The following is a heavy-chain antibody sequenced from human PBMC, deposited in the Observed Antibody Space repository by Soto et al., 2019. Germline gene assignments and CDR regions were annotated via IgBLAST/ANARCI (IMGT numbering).Heavy chain of an antibody. J-gene: IGHJ5*02. V-gene: IGHV1-8*01. D-gene: IGHD2-15*01. Sequence: ASVKVSCKASGDTFTSYEINWVRQATGQGLEWMGWMNPNSGNTGYAQKFRGRVTMTRNTSISTGYMELSSLRSEDTAVYYCARLGYCSGGSCRRGNWFDPWGQGTLVTVSS. CDR2: MNPNSGNT. CDR3: ARLGYCSGGSCRRGNWFDP. CDR1: GDTFTSYE.